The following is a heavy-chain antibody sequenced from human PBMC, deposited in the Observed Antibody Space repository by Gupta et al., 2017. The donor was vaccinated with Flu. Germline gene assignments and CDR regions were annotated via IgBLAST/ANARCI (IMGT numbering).Heavy chain of an antibody. D-gene: IGHD5-18*01. Sequence: EVQLLEGGGGLVQPGGSLRLSCAASGSTFNNYAMSWVRQAPGKGMEWVSGLSGSGGITYYADSVKGRFTISRDNSKNTLYLQMTSLGAEDTGKYYCSKDLSRDTRHGLDVWGQGTTVTVS. V-gene: IGHV3-23*01. CDR1: GSTFNNYA. J-gene: IGHJ6*02. CDR2: LSGSGGIT. CDR3: SKDLSRDTRHGLDV.